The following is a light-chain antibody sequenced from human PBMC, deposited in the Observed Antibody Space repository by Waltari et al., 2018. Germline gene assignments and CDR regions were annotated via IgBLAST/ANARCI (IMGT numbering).Light chain of an antibody. Sequence: SVLTHPPPASGTPGQRVTIACSGSSPNIGRNDVYWYQQHPGTAPNPLIYRNNQRPSRVPDRFPGSKAGASASLSISGLRSEDEADYYCAAWDDSLSGYVFGTGTKVTVL. CDR2: RNN. J-gene: IGLJ1*01. V-gene: IGLV1-47*01. CDR3: AAWDDSLSGYV. CDR1: SPNIGRND.